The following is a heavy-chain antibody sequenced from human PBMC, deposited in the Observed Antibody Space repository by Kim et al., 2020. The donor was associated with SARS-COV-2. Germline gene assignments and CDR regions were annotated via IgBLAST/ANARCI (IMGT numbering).Heavy chain of an antibody. J-gene: IGHJ6*02. Sequence: SRVTISVDTSKNQFSLKLSSVTAADTAVYYCAREKTEAAAEYYYYYGMDVWGQGTTVTVSS. V-gene: IGHV4-39*07. D-gene: IGHD6-13*01. CDR3: AREKTEAAAEYYYYYGMDV.